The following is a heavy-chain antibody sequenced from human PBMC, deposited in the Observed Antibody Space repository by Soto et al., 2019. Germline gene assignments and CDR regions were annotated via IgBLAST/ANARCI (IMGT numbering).Heavy chain of an antibody. Sequence: EVQLVESGGGLVKPGGSLRLSCAASGFTFSNAWMNWVRQAPGKGLEWVGRIKSKTDGGTTDYAAPVKGRFTISRDDSKNTLYLQMNSLKTEDTAVYYCTAPQPYYYYGMDVWGQGTTVTVSS. CDR1: GFTFSNAW. V-gene: IGHV3-15*07. J-gene: IGHJ6*02. CDR2: IKSKTDGGTT. CDR3: TAPQPYYYYGMDV.